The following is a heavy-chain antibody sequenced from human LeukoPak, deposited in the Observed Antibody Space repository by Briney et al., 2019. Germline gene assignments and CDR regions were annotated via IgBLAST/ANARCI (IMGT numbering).Heavy chain of an antibody. J-gene: IGHJ4*02. D-gene: IGHD7-27*01. CDR3: ATERRSNWGIYYFDY. CDR1: GYTFTDYY. Sequence: ASVKVSCKASGYTFTDYYMHWVRQAPGKGLEWMGGFDPEDGETIYAQKFQGRVTMTEDTSTDTAYMELSSLRSEDTAVYYCATERRSNWGIYYFDYWGQGTLVTVSS. V-gene: IGHV1-24*01. CDR2: FDPEDGET.